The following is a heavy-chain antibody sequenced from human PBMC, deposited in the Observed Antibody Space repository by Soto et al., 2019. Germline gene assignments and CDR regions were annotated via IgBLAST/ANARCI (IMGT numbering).Heavy chain of an antibody. V-gene: IGHV3-21*01. J-gene: IGHJ5*02. CDR3: TTEYNSRQDLNH. D-gene: IGHD6-6*01. CDR2: ISATGTYT. Sequence: EVQLVESGGGLVEPGGSLRLSCATSGFTFSTCSMNWVRQAPGKRLGWVSSISATGTYTFYADSLKGRFTISRDNARNSLFLQMNSLRVEDTALYYCTTEYNSRQDLNHWGQGALVTVSS. CDR1: GFTFSTCS.